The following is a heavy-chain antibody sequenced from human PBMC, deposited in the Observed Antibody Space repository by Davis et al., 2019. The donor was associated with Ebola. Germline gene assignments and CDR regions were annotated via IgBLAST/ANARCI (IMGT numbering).Heavy chain of an antibody. CDR2: INHSGNT. Sequence: SETLSLTCAVYGESFSAFYWSWIRQPPGKGLEWIGEINHSGNTNYNPSLKSRVTMSVDTSEKQFSLKLSSVTAADSAVYYCAKLSGNFADWGQGTLVTVPS. CDR3: AKLSGNFAD. J-gene: IGHJ4*02. CDR1: GESFSAFY. V-gene: IGHV4-34*01. D-gene: IGHD1-26*01.